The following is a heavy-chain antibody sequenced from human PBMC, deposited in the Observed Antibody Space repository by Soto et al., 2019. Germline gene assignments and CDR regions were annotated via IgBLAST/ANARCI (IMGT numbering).Heavy chain of an antibody. Sequence: PSETLSLTCTVSGGSISSGGYYWSWIRQHPGKGLEWIGYIYYSGSTYYNPSLKSRVTISVDTSKNQFSLKLSSVAAADTAVYCCARANFDWLFFFDYWGQGTLVTVSS. D-gene: IGHD3-9*01. CDR2: IYYSGST. CDR1: GGSISSGGYY. CDR3: ARANFDWLFFFDY. V-gene: IGHV4-31*03. J-gene: IGHJ4*02.